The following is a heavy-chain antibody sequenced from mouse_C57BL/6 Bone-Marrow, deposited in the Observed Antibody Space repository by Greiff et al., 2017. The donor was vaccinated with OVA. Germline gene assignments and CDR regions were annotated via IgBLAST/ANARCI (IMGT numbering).Heavy chain of an antibody. CDR3: ARHRSYSAWFAY. Sequence: EVKLVESGGGLVQPGGSLKLSCAASGFTFSDYYMYWVRQTPEKRLEWVAYISNGGGSTYYPDTVKGRFTISRDNAKNTLYLQMSRLKSEDTAMYYCARHRSYSAWFAYWGQGTLVTVS. V-gene: IGHV5-12*01. D-gene: IGHD2-10*01. CDR1: GFTFSDYY. J-gene: IGHJ3*01. CDR2: ISNGGGST.